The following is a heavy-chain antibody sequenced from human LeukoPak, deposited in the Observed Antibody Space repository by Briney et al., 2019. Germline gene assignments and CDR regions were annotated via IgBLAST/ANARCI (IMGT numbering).Heavy chain of an antibody. CDR3: ARSVDYGDYVPVDY. Sequence: PSETLSLTCTVSGGSISSYYWSWIRQPPGKGLEWIGYIYYSGSTNYNPSLKSRVTISVDTFKNQFSLKLSSVTAADTAVYYCARSVDYGDYVPVDYWGQGTLVTVSS. D-gene: IGHD4-17*01. CDR1: GGSISSYY. CDR2: IYYSGST. J-gene: IGHJ4*02. V-gene: IGHV4-59*01.